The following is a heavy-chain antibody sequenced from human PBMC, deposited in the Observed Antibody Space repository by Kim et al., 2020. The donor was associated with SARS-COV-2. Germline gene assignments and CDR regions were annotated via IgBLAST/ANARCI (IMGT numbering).Heavy chain of an antibody. Sequence: GGSLRLSCSASGFTFRSFAMSWVRQAPGMGLQCVSAISNDGRSTYYLYSAKGRFTFTSSDRKKKVILQMHIIRPGTTAVYYCVRSSDRSSEVWGADRFD. CDR2: ISNDGRST. V-gene: IGHV3-64D*06. J-gene: IGHJ5*01. CDR1: GFTFRSFA. D-gene: IGHD3-16*01. CDR3: VRSSDRSSEVWGADRFD.